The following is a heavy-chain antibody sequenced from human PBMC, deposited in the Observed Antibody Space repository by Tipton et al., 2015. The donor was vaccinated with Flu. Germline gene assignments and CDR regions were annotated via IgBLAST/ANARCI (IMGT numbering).Heavy chain of an antibody. CDR3: ARGDSLGGTFDY. V-gene: IGHV4-59*01. Sequence: TLSLTCTVSGGSISSYYWSWIRQPPGKGLEWIGYIYYSGSTNYNPSLKSRVTISVDTSKNQFSLKLSSVTAADTAAYYCARGDSLGGTFDYWGQGTLVTVSS. D-gene: IGHD2-21*01. CDR1: GGSISSYY. J-gene: IGHJ4*02. CDR2: IYYSGST.